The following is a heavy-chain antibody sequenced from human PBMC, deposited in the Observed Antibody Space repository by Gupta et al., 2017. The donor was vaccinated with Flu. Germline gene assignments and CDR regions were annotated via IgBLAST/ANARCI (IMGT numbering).Heavy chain of an antibody. D-gene: IGHD2-8*01. Sequence: SSYYCGWIRQPPGKGLEWIGSIYYSGSTYYNPSLKSRVTISVDTSKNQFSLKLSSVTAADTAVYYCARREGYCTNGPCYYWGQGTLVTVSS. CDR1: SSYY. J-gene: IGHJ4*02. V-gene: IGHV4-39*01. CDR3: ARREGYCTNGPCYY. CDR2: IYYSGST.